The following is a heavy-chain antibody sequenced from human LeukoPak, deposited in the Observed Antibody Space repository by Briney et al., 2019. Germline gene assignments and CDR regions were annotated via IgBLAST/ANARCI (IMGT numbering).Heavy chain of an antibody. CDR3: ARVRGGSGSSYAADAFDI. CDR2: IYNDGSST. J-gene: IGHJ3*02. V-gene: IGHV3-74*01. D-gene: IGHD1-26*01. Sequence: GGSLRLSCAASGFTFSNYWMHWVRQAPGKGLVWVSRIYNDGSSTSYADSVKGRFTISRDNAKSTLYLQMNSLRAEDTAVYYCARVRGGSGSSYAADAFDIWGQGTMVTVSS. CDR1: GFTFSNYW.